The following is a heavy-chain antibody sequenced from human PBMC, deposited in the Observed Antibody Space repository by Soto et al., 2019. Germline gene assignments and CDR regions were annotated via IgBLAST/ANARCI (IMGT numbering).Heavy chain of an antibody. V-gene: IGHV1-18*04. CDR1: GYPFTTYG. J-gene: IGHJ6*02. CDR3: GRENWNYDYYYGMDV. D-gene: IGHD1-1*01. CDR2: ISAYTDKT. Sequence: PSVKVSCKASGYPFTTYGITWVRQAPGQGLEWLGWISAYTDKTNYAQNQQGRDTMTTDTSTSTAYMELRSLRSDDTAVYYCGRENWNYDYYYGMDVWGQGTTVTVSS.